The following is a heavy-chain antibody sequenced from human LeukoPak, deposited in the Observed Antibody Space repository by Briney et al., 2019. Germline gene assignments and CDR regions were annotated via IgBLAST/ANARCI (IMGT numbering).Heavy chain of an antibody. CDR2: IYNSGTT. CDR1: GYSISSGYY. V-gene: IGHV4-38-2*02. CDR3: ASMTTVIKGEFDY. D-gene: IGHD4-17*01. Sequence: SETLSLTCTVSGYSISSGYYWGWMRQPPGKGLEWIGSIYNSGTTYYNPSLRSRVTISLDMSRNQFSLKLTSVTAADTAVYYCASMTTVIKGEFDYWGQGTLVTVSS. J-gene: IGHJ4*02.